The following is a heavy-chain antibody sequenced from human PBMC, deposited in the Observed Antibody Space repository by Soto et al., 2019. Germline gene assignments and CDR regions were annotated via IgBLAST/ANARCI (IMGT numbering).Heavy chain of an antibody. V-gene: IGHV3-23*01. D-gene: IGHD1-26*01. CDR1: GFTFSSYA. CDR3: ANRASGSDFDY. CDR2: ISGSGDST. J-gene: IGHJ4*02. Sequence: EVQLLESGGGLVQPGGSLRLSCAASGFTFSSYAMNWVRQAPGKGLEWVSVISGSGDSTYYADSVKGRFTISRDNSKNTLYLQMNSLRAEDTAVYYCANRASGSDFDYWGQGTLVTVSS.